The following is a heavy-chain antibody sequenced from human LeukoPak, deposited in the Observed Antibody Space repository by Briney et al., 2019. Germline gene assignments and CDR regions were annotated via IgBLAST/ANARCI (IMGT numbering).Heavy chain of an antibody. CDR1: GYSFTTYW. D-gene: IGHD6-19*01. V-gene: IGHV5-51*01. J-gene: IGHJ4*02. CDR3: AWSVSGATFDY. CDR2: IYPGDSDT. Sequence: GESLKISCKGSGYSFTTYWIAWVRQTPGKGLEWMGIIYPGDSDTRYRPSFQGQVTISADKSMRVAYLQWTSLEASDTAMYYCAWSVSGATFDYWGQGTLVTVSS.